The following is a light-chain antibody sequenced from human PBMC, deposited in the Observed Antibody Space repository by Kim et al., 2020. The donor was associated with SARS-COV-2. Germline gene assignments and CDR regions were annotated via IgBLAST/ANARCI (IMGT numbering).Light chain of an antibody. CDR2: DAS. J-gene: IGKJ4*01. CDR1: QGIANY. V-gene: IGKV1-33*01. Sequence: STSVGDRVTITCQASQGIANYLNWYQQKPGKPPKLLIYDASNLETGVPARFSGSGSGTHFTLSISSLQPEDIAAYYCQQYENLPLTFGGGTKLEI. CDR3: QQYENLPLT.